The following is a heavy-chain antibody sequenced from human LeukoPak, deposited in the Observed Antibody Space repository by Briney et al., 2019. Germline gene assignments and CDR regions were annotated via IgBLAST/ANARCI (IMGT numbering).Heavy chain of an antibody. CDR1: GYTFTNNY. Sequence: ASVKVSCKASGYTFTNNYLHWVRQAPGQGLEWMGMIYPRNGSTSYAQNFQGRVTVTRDTSTTTVHMELRGLRSEDTAVYYCARDQEGFDYWGQGTVVTVSS. J-gene: IGHJ4*02. V-gene: IGHV1-46*01. CDR2: IYPRNGST. CDR3: ARDQEGFDY.